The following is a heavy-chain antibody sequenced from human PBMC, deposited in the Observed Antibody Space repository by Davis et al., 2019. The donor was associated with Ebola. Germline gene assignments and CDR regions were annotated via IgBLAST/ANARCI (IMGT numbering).Heavy chain of an antibody. Sequence: PSETLSLTCTVSGDSISLYYWSWIRQPPGKGLEWIGYIYHSGSTNYNPSLKSRVSILVDTSKNQFSLKLSSVTAADTAMYYCARGVQSRKTSEWWPDIWFDPWGQGTLVTVSA. CDR2: IYHSGST. V-gene: IGHV4-59*01. CDR1: GDSISLYY. J-gene: IGHJ5*02. CDR3: ARGVQSRKTSEWWPDIWFDP. D-gene: IGHD2-15*01.